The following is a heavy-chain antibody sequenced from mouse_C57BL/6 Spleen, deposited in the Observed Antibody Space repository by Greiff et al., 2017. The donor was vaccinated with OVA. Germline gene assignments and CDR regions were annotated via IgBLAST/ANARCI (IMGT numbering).Heavy chain of an antibody. CDR1: GYSITSGYY. Sequence: DVKLQESGPGLVKPSQSLSLTCSVTGYSITSGYYWNWIRQFPGNKLEWMGYISYDGSNNYNPSLKNRISITRDTSKNQFFLKLNSVTTEDTATYYCARDGYSIDYWGQGTTLTVSS. V-gene: IGHV3-6*01. J-gene: IGHJ2*01. D-gene: IGHD2-3*01. CDR2: ISYDGSN. CDR3: ARDGYSIDY.